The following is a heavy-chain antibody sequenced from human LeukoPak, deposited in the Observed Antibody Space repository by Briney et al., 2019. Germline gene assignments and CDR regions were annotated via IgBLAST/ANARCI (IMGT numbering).Heavy chain of an antibody. V-gene: IGHV1-2*02. Sequence: GGSVKVSCKASGYTFTGYYMHWVRQAPGQGLEWMGWINPNSGGTNYAQKFRGRVTMTRDTSISTAYMELSRLRSDDTAVYYCARGLRYCSGGSCDWGQGTLVTVSS. CDR3: ARGLRYCSGGSCD. CDR2: INPNSGGT. CDR1: GYTFTGYY. D-gene: IGHD2-15*01. J-gene: IGHJ4*02.